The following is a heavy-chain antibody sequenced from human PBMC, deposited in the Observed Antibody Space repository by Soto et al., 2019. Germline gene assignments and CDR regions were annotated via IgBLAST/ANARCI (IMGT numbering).Heavy chain of an antibody. D-gene: IGHD2-2*01. CDR2: IYYSGST. CDR3: ASLPPIVVVPAAPAGIWIV. CDR1: GGSISSSSYY. V-gene: IGHV4-39*01. J-gene: IGHJ4*02. Sequence: SETLSLTCTVSGGSISSSSYYWGWIRQPPGKGLEWIGSIYYSGSTYYNPSLKSRVTISVHTSKNQFSLKLSSVTAADTAVYYCASLPPIVVVPAAPAGIWIVWGQGTLVTVSS.